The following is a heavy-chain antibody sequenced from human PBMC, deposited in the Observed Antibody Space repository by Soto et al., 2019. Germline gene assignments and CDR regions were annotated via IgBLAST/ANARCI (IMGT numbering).Heavy chain of an antibody. CDR1: GGSISTNNW. CDR2: VYHTGST. Sequence: QVLLQESGPGLINASGTLSLTCGVSGGSISTNNWWSWVRQTPGQGLEWIAEVYHTGSTNYNPSLKSRLNISVDKSKNQFSLRLTSVTAADSAVYYCARAKLCNTLSRPPSFDPWGQGTLVSVSS. CDR3: ARAKLCNTLSRPPSFDP. J-gene: IGHJ5*02. V-gene: IGHV4-4*02. D-gene: IGHD2-15*01.